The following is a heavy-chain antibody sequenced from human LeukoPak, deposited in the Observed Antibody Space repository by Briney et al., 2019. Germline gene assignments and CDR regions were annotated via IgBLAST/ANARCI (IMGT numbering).Heavy chain of an antibody. Sequence: SETLSLTCTVSGGSISSSSYYWGWIRRPPGKGLEWIGSIYYSGSTYYNPSLKSRVTISVDTSKNQFSLKLSSVTAADTAVYYCARHPYAPYYFDYWGQGTLVTVSS. CDR1: GGSISSSSYY. CDR2: IYYSGST. J-gene: IGHJ4*02. CDR3: ARHPYAPYYFDY. V-gene: IGHV4-39*01.